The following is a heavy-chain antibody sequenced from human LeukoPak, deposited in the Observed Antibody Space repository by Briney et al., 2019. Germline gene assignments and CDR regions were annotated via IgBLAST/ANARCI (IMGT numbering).Heavy chain of an antibody. CDR3: ARAEGSSTSRNHWFDP. V-gene: IGHV4-61*02. Sequence: PSETLSLTCTVSGGSISSGSYYWSWIRQPAGKGLEWIGRIYTSGSTNYNPSLKSRVTISVDTSKNQFSLKLSSVTAADTAVYYCARAEGSSTSRNHWFDPWGQGTLVTVSS. J-gene: IGHJ5*02. CDR1: GGSISSGSYY. D-gene: IGHD2-2*01. CDR2: IYTSGST.